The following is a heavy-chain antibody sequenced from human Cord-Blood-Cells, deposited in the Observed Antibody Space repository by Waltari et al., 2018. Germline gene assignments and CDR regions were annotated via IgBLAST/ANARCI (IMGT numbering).Heavy chain of an antibody. CDR2: IYYSGRT. V-gene: IGHV4-39*01. CDR3: ARQYSSSSRYFDY. J-gene: IGHJ4*02. D-gene: IGHD6-6*01. Sequence: QLQLQESGPGLVKPSETLSLTCTVSGGSISSSSYYWGWIRQPPGKGLEWIGSIYYSGRTYYNPSLKGRVTISVDTSKNQFSLKLSSVTAADTAVYYCARQYSSSSRYFDYWGQGTLVTVSS. CDR1: GGSISSSSYY.